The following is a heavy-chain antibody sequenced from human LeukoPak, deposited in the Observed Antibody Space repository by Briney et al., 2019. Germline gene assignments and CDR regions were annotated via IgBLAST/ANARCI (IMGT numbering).Heavy chain of an antibody. V-gene: IGHV4-39*07. D-gene: IGHD6-6*01. CDR1: GASISSGSNY. J-gene: IGHJ4*02. CDR2: IYSSGST. CDR3: ARGGSSSSPHFDY. Sequence: SETLSLTCSVSGASISSGSNYWGWIRQPPGKTLEWIGSIYSSGSTYYNPSLKSRVTISVDTSKNQFSLKLSSVTAADTAVYYCARGGSSSSPHFDYWGQGTLVTVSS.